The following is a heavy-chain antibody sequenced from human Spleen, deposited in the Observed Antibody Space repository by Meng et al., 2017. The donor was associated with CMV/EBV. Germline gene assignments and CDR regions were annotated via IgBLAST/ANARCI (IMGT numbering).Heavy chain of an antibody. CDR1: GFTVSSNY. J-gene: IGHJ4*02. Sequence: GESLKISCAASGFTVSSNYMSWVRQTPAKGLEWVSFIRYDGSGSYYAQSVTGRFTVSRDNSKNTLYLQMDSLRIEDTATYYCAKTTWDKWGQGTLVTVSS. D-gene: IGHD7-27*01. CDR2: IRYDGSGS. CDR3: AKTTWDK. V-gene: IGHV3-30*02.